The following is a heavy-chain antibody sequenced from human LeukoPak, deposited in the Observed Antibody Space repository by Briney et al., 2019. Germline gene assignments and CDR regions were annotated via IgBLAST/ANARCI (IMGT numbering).Heavy chain of an antibody. V-gene: IGHV4-61*02. J-gene: IGHJ4*02. CDR3: AREALWFGELSSSRVDY. D-gene: IGHD3-10*01. Sequence: SQTLSLTCTVSGGSISSGSYYWSWIRQPAGKGLEWIGRIYTSGSTNYNPSLKSRVTISVDTSKNQFSLRLSSVTAADTAVYYCAREALWFGELSSSRVDYWGQGTLVTVSS. CDR2: IYTSGST. CDR1: GGSISSGSYY.